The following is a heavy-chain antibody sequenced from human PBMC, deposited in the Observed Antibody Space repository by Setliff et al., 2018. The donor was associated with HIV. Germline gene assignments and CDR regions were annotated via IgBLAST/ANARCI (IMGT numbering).Heavy chain of an antibody. CDR3: VTSSSWSSRLNF. Sequence: PSETLSLTCTVSGGSISSGSNYWSWIRQPAGKGLEWIGHIYTSGSTNYNPSLKSRVTISVDTSKNQFSLKLSSVTAADTAVYYCVTSSSWSSRLNFWGQGMLVTVSS. CDR1: GGSISSGSNY. J-gene: IGHJ4*02. V-gene: IGHV4-61*09. CDR2: IYTSGST. D-gene: IGHD6-13*01.